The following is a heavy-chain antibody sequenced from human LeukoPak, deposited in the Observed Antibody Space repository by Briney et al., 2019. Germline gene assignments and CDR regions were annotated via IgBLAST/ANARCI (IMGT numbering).Heavy chain of an antibody. V-gene: IGHV3-23*01. CDR3: ANRGTKWLPPPTDAFDV. D-gene: IGHD2-8*01. Sequence: GGSLRLSCAASGFTFSSHAMSWVRQAPGKGLQWVSTISSGGGTTYYGDSVKGRFTISRDNSKNTLYLQMNSLRVDDTAIYYCANRGTKWLPPPTDAFDVWGQGTMVTVSS. J-gene: IGHJ3*01. CDR1: GFTFSSHA. CDR2: ISSGGGTT.